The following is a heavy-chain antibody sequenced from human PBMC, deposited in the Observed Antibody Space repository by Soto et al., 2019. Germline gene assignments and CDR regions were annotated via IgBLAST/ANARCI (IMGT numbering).Heavy chain of an antibody. CDR1: GGTFSSYA. J-gene: IGHJ4*02. CDR3: ARDDSSGCLDY. D-gene: IGHD3-22*01. Sequence: ASVKVSCKASGGTFSSYAISWVRQAPGQGLEWMGGTIPIFGTANYAQKFQGRVTITADESTSTAYMELSSLRSEDTAVYYCARDDSSGCLDYWGQGTLVTVSS. CDR2: TIPIFGTA. V-gene: IGHV1-69*13.